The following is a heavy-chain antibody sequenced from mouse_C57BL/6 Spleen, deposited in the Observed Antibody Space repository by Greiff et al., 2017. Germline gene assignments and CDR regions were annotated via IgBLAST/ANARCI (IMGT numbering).Heavy chain of an antibody. Sequence: VQLQQSGAELAKPGASVKLSCKASGYTFTSYWLHWVKQRPGQGLEWIGYINPSSGYTKYNQKFKDKATLTADKSSSTAYMQLSSLTYEDSAVYYCAGNYYGSSYFDYWGQGTTLTVSS. CDR2: INPSSGYT. J-gene: IGHJ2*01. CDR3: AGNYYGSSYFDY. V-gene: IGHV1-7*01. D-gene: IGHD1-1*01. CDR1: GYTFTSYW.